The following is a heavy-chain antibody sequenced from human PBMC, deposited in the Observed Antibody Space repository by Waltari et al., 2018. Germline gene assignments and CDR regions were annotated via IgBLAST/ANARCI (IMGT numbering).Heavy chain of an antibody. CDR1: GLGFRGSA. Sequence: EVQLVESGGGVVQPGGSLNLSCDVAGLGFRGSAIPWVRQPPGKGLEWVASVGTKAASYGTHYGPSVEGRFVISRDDSKSTAYLQMSSLETADTATYYCTRVARGATSSQFDFWGQGALVTVSS. D-gene: IGHD2-2*01. J-gene: IGHJ4*02. V-gene: IGHV3-73*01. CDR2: VGTKAASYGT. CDR3: TRVARGATSSQFDF.